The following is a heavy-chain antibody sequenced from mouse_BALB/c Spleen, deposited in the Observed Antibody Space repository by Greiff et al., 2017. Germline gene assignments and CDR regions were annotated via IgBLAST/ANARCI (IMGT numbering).Heavy chain of an antibody. CDR3: AREGHYFAAMDY. D-gene: IGHD1-2*01. Sequence: QVQLQQSGAEPLKPGASVKISCKATGYTLGSYWTEWVKQRPGHGPEWIGEFLPGSGSTNYNEKFKGKATFTADTSSNTAYMQLSSLTYEDSAVYYCAREGHYFAAMDYRGQATSGPGSA. J-gene: IGHJ4*01. CDR1: GYTLGSYW. V-gene: IGHV1-9*01. CDR2: FLPGSGST.